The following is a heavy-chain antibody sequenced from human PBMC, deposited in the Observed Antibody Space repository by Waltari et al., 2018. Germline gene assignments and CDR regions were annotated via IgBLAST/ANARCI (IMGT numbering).Heavy chain of an antibody. CDR3: ARRPDFWSGYYRSSGEIWFDP. CDR2: IYYSGST. J-gene: IGHJ5*02. CDR1: GGSISSSSYY. D-gene: IGHD3-3*01. Sequence: QLQLQESGPGLVKPSETLSLTCTVSGGSISSSSYYWGWIRQPPGKGLEWIGSIYYSGSTYYNPSLKSRVTISVDTSKNQFSLKLSSVTAADTAVYYCARRPDFWSGYYRSSGEIWFDPWGQGTLVTVSS. V-gene: IGHV4-39*07.